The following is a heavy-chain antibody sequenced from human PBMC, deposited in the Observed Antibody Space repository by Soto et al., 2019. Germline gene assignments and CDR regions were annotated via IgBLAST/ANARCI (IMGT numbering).Heavy chain of an antibody. D-gene: IGHD5-12*01. Sequence: EVQVLESGGDLVQPGGSLRLSCAASGFTIRNYAMSWVRQAPGKALEWVSGISGSSDRTYYADSVKGRFTISKDTSSNTLYLQMNSLSVADTAVYHCEGSWTWGQGTMVTVSS. CDR1: GFTIRNYA. V-gene: IGHV3-23*01. J-gene: IGHJ3*01. CDR3: EGSWT. CDR2: ISGSSDRT.